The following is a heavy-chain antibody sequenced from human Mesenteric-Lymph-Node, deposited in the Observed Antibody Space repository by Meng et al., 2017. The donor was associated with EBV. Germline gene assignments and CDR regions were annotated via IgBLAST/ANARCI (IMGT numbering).Heavy chain of an antibody. CDR3: DQSASIRWFDHDY. Sequence: QVQLQQRGAGLLKPSQTRSLSFAVYGGAFGSYFVNWFRQPPRKRVEWIGEINDICNTNNNHYHTSLVTLVVVTVSNYMTLFSLSLTSAAAAVSAGDQSASIRWFDHDYWGQGTLVTVSS. CDR1: GGAFGSYF. V-gene: IGHV4-34*01. J-gene: IGHJ4*02. CDR2: INDICNT. D-gene: IGHD6-19*01.